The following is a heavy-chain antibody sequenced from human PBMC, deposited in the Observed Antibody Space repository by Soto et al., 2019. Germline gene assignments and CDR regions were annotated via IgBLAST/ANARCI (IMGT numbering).Heavy chain of an antibody. CDR2: ICGRGDCI. D-gene: IGHD2-21*01. V-gene: IGHV3-23*01. CDR3: AKDGISPGRLWYSVVES. J-gene: IGHJ4*02. Sequence: GGSLRLSCSVSGFNFAAYAMSWVRQAPGQGLQWVSAICGRGDCIFYADSVKGRFTISRDNSGNTLYLQMNSLRAEDTAIYYCAKDGISPGRLWYSVVESWGQGTLVTVSS. CDR1: GFNFAAYA.